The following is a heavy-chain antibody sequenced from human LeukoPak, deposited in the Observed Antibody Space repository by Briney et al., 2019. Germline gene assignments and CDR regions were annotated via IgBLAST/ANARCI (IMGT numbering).Heavy chain of an antibody. CDR3: AIGGSSWYYFDY. CDR2: ISSSSYI. V-gene: IGHV3-21*01. D-gene: IGHD6-13*01. J-gene: IGHJ4*02. Sequence: GGSLRLSCAASGFTFSRYSMNWVRQAPGKGLEWVSFISSSSYIYYADSVKGRFTISRDNAKNSLYLQMNSLRGEDTAVYYCAIGGSSWYYFDYWGQGTLVTVSS. CDR1: GFTFSRYS.